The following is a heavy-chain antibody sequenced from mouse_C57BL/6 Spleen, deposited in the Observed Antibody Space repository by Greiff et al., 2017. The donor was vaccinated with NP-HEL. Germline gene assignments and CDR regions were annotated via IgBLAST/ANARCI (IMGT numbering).Heavy chain of an antibody. J-gene: IGHJ3*01. V-gene: IGHV1-50*01. CDR2: IDPSDSYT. D-gene: IGHD1-1*01. CDR1: GYTFTSYW. CDR3: ANGYYGSSYWFAY. Sequence: QVQLQQPGAELVKPGASVKLSCKASGYTFTSYWMQWVKQRPGQGLEWIGEIDPSDSYTNYNQKFKGKATLTVDTSSSTAYMQLSSLTSEDSAVYYCANGYYGSSYWFAYWGQGTLSLSLQ.